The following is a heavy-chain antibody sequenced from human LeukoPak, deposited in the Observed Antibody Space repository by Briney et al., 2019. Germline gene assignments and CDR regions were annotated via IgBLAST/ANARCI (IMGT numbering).Heavy chain of an antibody. CDR2: INPNSGGT. V-gene: IGHV1-2*06. D-gene: IGHD3-22*01. J-gene: IGHJ4*02. CDR3: ARYYYDSSGPDY. CDR1: GYTLTGYY. Sequence: ASVKVSCKASGYTLTGYYMHWVRQAPGQGLEWMGRINPNSGGTNYAQKFQGRVTMTRDTSISTAYMELSRLRSDDTAVYYCARYYYDSSGPDYWGQGTLVTVSS.